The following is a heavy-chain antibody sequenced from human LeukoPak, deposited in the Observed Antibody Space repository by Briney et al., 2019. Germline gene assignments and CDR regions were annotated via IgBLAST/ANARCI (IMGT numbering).Heavy chain of an antibody. CDR2: IKQDGSDK. CDR1: GFTFINYW. CDR3: ARGTLIREAEDYFDY. V-gene: IGHV3-7*01. D-gene: IGHD2-2*01. Sequence: GGSLRLSCAASGFTFINYWMSWVRQAPGKGLEWVANIKQDGSDKDYVDSVKGRFTISRENAKNSLYLQMNSLRAGDTAVYYCARGTLIREAEDYFDYWGQGTLVTVSS. J-gene: IGHJ4*02.